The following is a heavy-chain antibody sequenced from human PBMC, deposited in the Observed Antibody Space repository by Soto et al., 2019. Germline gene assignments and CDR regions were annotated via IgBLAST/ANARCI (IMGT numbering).Heavy chain of an antibody. V-gene: IGHV1-18*01. D-gene: IGHD6-19*01. CDR1: GYSFTNYG. J-gene: IGHJ6*03. CDR2: ISAYNGNT. CDR3: ARDRGLAPPVAGNTHYYYYMDV. Sequence: QDQLVQSGVEVKKPGASVKVSCKASGYSFTNYGITWVRQAPGQGFEWMGWISAYNGNTNYAQKFQGRVTLTTDASTRTAYLELRSLRSDDTAVYYCARDRGLAPPVAGNTHYYYYMDVWGKGTTVTVSS.